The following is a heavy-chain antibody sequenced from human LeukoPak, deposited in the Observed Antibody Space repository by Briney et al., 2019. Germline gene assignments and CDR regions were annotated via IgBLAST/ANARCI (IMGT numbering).Heavy chain of an antibody. V-gene: IGHV1-69*05. D-gene: IGHD5-18*01. CDR1: GGSFNAYA. Sequence: SVKVSCKASGGSFNAYAISWVRQAPGQGLEWIGGIIPIFGTSNYAQKLQGRVTISTDESTSTDYMEVGSLRSEDTAIYYCARGLDASMETAYDYWGQGTLVTVSS. J-gene: IGHJ4*02. CDR2: IIPIFGTS. CDR3: ARGLDASMETAYDY.